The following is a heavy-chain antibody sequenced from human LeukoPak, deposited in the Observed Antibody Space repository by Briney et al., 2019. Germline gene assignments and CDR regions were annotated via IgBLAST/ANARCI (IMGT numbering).Heavy chain of an antibody. CDR1: EITFSNYW. J-gene: IGHJ5*02. CDR2: INNDGSST. V-gene: IGHV3-74*01. Sequence: GGSLRLSCTASEITFSNYWMSWVRQAPGKGLVWVSRINNDGSSTSYADSVKGRFTISRDNAKNTLYLQMNSLRAEDTAVYYCARDIVLYPAWGQGTLVTVSS. D-gene: IGHD2-8*01. CDR3: ARDIVLYPA.